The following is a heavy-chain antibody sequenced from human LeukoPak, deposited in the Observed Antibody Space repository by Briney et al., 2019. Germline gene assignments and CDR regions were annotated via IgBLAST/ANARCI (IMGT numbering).Heavy chain of an antibody. Sequence: SETLSLTCTVSGYSISSGYYWGWIRQPPGKGLEWIGSIYHSGSTYYNPSLKSRVTISVDTSKNQFSLKPSSVTAADTAVYYCARCYDDYDLNYFDYWGQGTLVTVSS. V-gene: IGHV4-38-2*02. CDR2: IYHSGST. D-gene: IGHD3-16*01. CDR3: ARCYDDYDLNYFDY. J-gene: IGHJ4*02. CDR1: GYSISSGYY.